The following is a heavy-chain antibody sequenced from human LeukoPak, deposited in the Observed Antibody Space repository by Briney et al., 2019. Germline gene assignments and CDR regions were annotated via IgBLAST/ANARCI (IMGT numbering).Heavy chain of an antibody. V-gene: IGHV4-34*01. D-gene: IGHD2-2*01. CDR2: INHSGST. CDR3: ARYRVVPAAMYYFDY. Sequence: SETLSLTCAVYGGSFSGYYWSWIRQPPGKGLEWIGEINHSGSTNYNPSLKSRVTISVDTSKNQFSLKLSSVTAADTAVYYCARYRVVPAAMYYFDYWGQGTLVTVSS. CDR1: GGSFSGYY. J-gene: IGHJ4*02.